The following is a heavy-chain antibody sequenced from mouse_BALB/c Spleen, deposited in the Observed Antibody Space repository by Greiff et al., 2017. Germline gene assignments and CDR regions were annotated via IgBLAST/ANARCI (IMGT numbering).Heavy chain of an antibody. V-gene: IGHV5-4*02. CDR1: GFTFSDYY. CDR2: ISDGGSYT. J-gene: IGHJ4*01. Sequence: EVKLVESGGGLVKPGGSLKLSCAASGFTFSDYYMYWVRQTPEKRLEWVATISDGGSYTCYPDSVKGRFTISRDNAKNNLYLQMSSLKSEDTAMYYCAREDYAMDYWGQGTSVTVSS. CDR3: AREDYAMDY.